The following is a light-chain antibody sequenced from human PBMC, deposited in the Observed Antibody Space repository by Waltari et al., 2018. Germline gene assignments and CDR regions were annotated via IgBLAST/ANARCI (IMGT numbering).Light chain of an antibody. J-gene: IGLJ3*02. CDR2: ITN. Sequence: QSVLTQPPSASGTPGQRVTISCSGSRSNIGAEVVNCYQVLPGTAPRLLIYITNQRPSGVPERFSGSKSGTSASLAISGLQSEDEADYYCATWDYSLDGQVFGGGTKLTVL. CDR3: ATWDYSLDGQV. CDR1: RSNIGAEV. V-gene: IGLV1-44*01.